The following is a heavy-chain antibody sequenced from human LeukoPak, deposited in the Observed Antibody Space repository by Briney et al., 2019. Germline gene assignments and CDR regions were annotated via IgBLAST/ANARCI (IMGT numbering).Heavy chain of an antibody. J-gene: IGHJ4*02. V-gene: IGHV3-48*03. Sequence: GGSLRLSCAVSGFTFSSYEMNWVRQAPGKGLEWVSYISSSGSTIYYADSVKGRFTTSRDNAKNSLYLQMNSLRAEDTAVYYCARDLSGVTGYTYGRGIDYWGQGTLVTVSS. D-gene: IGHD5-18*01. CDR1: GFTFSSYE. CDR3: ARDLSGVTGYTYGRGIDY. CDR2: ISSSGSTI.